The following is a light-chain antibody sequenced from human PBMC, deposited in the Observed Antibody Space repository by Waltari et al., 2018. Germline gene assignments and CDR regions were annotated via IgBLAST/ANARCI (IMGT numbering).Light chain of an antibody. CDR3: QQYNKWLTWT. CDR2: GAS. Sequence: EIVMTQSPATLSVSPGERATLSCRASQSVSSNLARYQQKPGQAPRLLIYGASTRATGIPARFSGSGSGTEFTLTISSLQSEDFAVYYCQQYNKWLTWTFGQGTKVEIK. J-gene: IGKJ1*01. V-gene: IGKV3-15*01. CDR1: QSVSSN.